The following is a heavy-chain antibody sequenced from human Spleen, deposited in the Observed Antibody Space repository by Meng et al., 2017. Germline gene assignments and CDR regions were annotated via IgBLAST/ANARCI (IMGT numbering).Heavy chain of an antibody. J-gene: IGHJ4*02. D-gene: IGHD1-1*01. CDR2: IYYSGST. Sequence: QLQLQESGPGLVKPSETLSLTCTVSGGSISSSSYYWGWIRQPPGKGLEWIGSIYYSGSTYYNPSLKSRVTISVDTSKNQFSLKLNSVTAADAALYYCAREEAKQLGFDCWGQGTLVTVSS. CDR1: GGSISSSSYY. CDR3: AREEAKQLGFDC. V-gene: IGHV4-39*07.